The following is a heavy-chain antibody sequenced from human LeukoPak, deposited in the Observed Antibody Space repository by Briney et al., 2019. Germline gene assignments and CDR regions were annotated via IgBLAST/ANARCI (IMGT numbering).Heavy chain of an antibody. V-gene: IGHV3-30-3*01. J-gene: IGHJ4*02. D-gene: IGHD3-9*01. CDR3: ARDARYYDILTGYPLFDY. CDR1: GITFSSYA. CDR2: ISYDGSNT. Sequence: GGSLRLSCAASGITFSSYAMHWVRQAPGKGLEWVAAISYDGSNTYYADSVKGRFTISRDNSKNTLYLQMNSLRAEDTAVYFCARDARYYDILTGYPLFDYWGQGTPVTVSS.